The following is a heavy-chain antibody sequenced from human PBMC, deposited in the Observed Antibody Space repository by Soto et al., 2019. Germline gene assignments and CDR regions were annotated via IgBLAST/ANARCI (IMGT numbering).Heavy chain of an antibody. CDR3: SRAQCFEFHNWFDP. V-gene: IGHV4-59*13. CDR1: GGSISTYY. D-gene: IGHD3-16*01. Sequence: QVQLQESGPGLVKPSETLSLTCTVTGGSISTYYWSWIRQPPGKGLEWIGHIYYTGNTNYNPSLKSRVTISVDTSTNRFSVRLRSVSAADTAVYYCSRAQCFEFHNWFDPWGQGTLVTVSS. CDR2: IYYTGNT. J-gene: IGHJ5*02.